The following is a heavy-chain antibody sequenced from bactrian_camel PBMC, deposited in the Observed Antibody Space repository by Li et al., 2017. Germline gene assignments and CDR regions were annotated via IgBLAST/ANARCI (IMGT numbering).Heavy chain of an antibody. Sequence: HVQLVESGGGSVQSGGSLRLSCAVSGVYYSDICMGWFRRAPEKEREGVAAIAPATGSTYYDDSIKGRFTVSHVNSNNTLHLQMNNLKPEDTAVYYCAADLGWCGSAPLQREFRNWGQGTQVTVS. CDR2: IAPATGST. CDR1: GVYYSDIC. D-gene: IGHD1*01. J-gene: IGHJ4*01. V-gene: IGHV3S1*01. CDR3: AADLGWCGSAPLQREFRN.